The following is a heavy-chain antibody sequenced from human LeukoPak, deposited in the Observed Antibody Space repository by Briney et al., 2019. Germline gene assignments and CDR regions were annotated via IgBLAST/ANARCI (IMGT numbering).Heavy chain of an antibody. J-gene: IGHJ3*02. CDR2: IYYSGST. D-gene: IGHD4-17*01. CDR3: ARGPDDYGDYPDAFDI. Sequence: PSQTLSLTCTVSGGSISSGGYYWSWIRQHPGKGLEWIGYIYYSGSTYYNPSLKSRVTISVDTSKNQFSLKLSSVTAADTAVYYCARGPDDYGDYPDAFDIWGQGTMVTVSS. CDR1: GGSISSGGYY. V-gene: IGHV4-31*03.